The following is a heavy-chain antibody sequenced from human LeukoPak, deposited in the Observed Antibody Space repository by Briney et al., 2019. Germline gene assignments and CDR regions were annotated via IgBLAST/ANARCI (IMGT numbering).Heavy chain of an antibody. CDR3: ATGGQSPDYYDSSGYPFGGFDY. J-gene: IGHJ4*02. CDR1: GYSFTSYW. CDR2: IYPGDSDT. V-gene: IGHV5-51*01. Sequence: GESLKISCKGSGYSFTSYWIGWVRQMPGKGLEWMGIIYPGDSDTRYSPSFQGQVTISADKSISTAYLQWSSLKASDTAMYYCATGGQSPDYYDSSGYPFGGFDYWGQGTLVTVSS. D-gene: IGHD3-22*01.